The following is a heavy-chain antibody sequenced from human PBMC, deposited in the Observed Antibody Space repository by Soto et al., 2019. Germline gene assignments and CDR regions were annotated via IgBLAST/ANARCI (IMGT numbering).Heavy chain of an antibody. D-gene: IGHD6-6*01. Sequence: SETLSLTCTVSGGSVSSGSYYWSWIRQPPGKGLEWIGEINHSGSTNYNPSLKSRVTISVDTSKNQFSLKLSSVTAADAAVYYCARELWEYSSSSLRFYYYYYGMDVWGQGTTVTVSS. J-gene: IGHJ6*02. CDR1: GGSVSSGSYY. V-gene: IGHV4-61*01. CDR3: ARELWEYSSSSLRFYYYYYGMDV. CDR2: INHSGST.